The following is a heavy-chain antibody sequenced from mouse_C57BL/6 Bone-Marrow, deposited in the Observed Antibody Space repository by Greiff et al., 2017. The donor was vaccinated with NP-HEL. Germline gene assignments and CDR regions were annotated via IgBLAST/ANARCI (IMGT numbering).Heavy chain of an antibody. D-gene: IGHD1-1*01. Sequence: QVQLQQSGAELMKPGASVKLSCKATGYTFTGYWIEWVKQRPGHGLEWIGEILPGSGSTNYNEKFKGKATFTADTSSNTAYMQLSSLTTEDSAIYYCASWEKYYGSSGAYWGQGTLVTVSA. J-gene: IGHJ3*01. CDR2: ILPGSGST. CDR3: ASWEKYYGSSGAY. CDR1: GYTFTGYW. V-gene: IGHV1-9*01.